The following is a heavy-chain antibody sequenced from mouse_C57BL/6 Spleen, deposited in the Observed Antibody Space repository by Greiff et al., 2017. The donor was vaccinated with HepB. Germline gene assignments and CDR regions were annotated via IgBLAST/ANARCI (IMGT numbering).Heavy chain of an antibody. CDR3: VRHEGYGTGFDY. Sequence: EVMLVESGGGLVQPKGSLKLSCAASGFSFNTYAMNWVRQAPGKGLKWVARIRSKSNNYATYYADSVKDRFTISRDDSESMLYLQMNNLKTEDTAMYYCVRHEGYGTGFDYWGQGTTLTVSS. CDR2: IRSKSNNYAT. V-gene: IGHV10-1*01. D-gene: IGHD1-1*01. CDR1: GFSFNTYA. J-gene: IGHJ2*01.